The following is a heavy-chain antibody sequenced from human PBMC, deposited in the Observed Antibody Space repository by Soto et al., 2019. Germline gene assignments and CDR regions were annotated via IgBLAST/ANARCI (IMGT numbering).Heavy chain of an antibody. CDR1: GFTFSTYA. Sequence: PGGSLRLSCAASGFTFSTYAMSWVRQAPGKGLEWVSTISGSSGSTYYADSLKGRFTISRDNSKNTLYLQMNSLRAEDTAVYYCAKAGDLYSSSSRFDYWGQGTLVTVSS. CDR2: ISGSSGST. CDR3: AKAGDLYSSSSRFDY. D-gene: IGHD6-6*01. J-gene: IGHJ4*02. V-gene: IGHV3-23*01.